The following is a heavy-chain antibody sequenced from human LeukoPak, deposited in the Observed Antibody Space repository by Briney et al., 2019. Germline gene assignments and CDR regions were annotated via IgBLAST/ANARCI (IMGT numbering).Heavy chain of an antibody. J-gene: IGHJ5*02. CDR1: GGSFSGYY. CDR3: ARVPVNIWENWFDP. D-gene: IGHD1-26*01. Sequence: SETLSLTCAVYGGSFSGYYWSWIRQPPGKELEWIGEINHSGSTNYNPSLKSRVTISVDTSKNQFSLKLNSVTAADTAVYYCARVPVNIWENWFDPWGQGTLVTVSS. CDR2: INHSGST. V-gene: IGHV4-34*01.